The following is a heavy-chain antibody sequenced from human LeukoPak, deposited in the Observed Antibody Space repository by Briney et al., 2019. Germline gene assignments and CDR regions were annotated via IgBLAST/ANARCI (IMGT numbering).Heavy chain of an antibody. J-gene: IGHJ2*01. Sequence: QPGGSLRLSCAASGFTFSSHWMSWVRQAPGKGLEWVANIKQDGSEKYYLDSVKGRFTISRDNAKNSLYLQVNSLRAEDTAVYYCAKAPGENFHWSPGYFDLWGRGTLVTVSS. D-gene: IGHD3-9*01. CDR2: IKQDGSEK. CDR1: GFTFSSHW. CDR3: AKAPGENFHWSPGYFDL. V-gene: IGHV3-7*01.